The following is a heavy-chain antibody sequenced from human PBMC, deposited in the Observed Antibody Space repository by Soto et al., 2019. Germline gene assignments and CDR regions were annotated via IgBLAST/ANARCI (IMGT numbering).Heavy chain of an antibody. V-gene: IGHV3-64D*06. CDR2: VSNDGGST. CDR3: VKDSVSYGNSLYYFDR. CDR1: GFIFSQYP. Sequence: GGSLRLSCSASGFIFSQYPMHWVRQAPGKGLEYFSTVSNDGGSTFYTNSVKGRFTISRDNSKNMLYLQMTSLRSEDSALYFCVKDSVSYGNSLYYFDRWGQGTLVTVSS. J-gene: IGHJ4*02. D-gene: IGHD3-10*01.